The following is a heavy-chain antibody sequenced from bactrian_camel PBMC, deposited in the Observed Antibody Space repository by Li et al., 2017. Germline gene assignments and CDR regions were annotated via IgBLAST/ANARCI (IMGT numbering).Heavy chain of an antibody. J-gene: IGHJ4*01. Sequence: HVQLVESGGGSVQAGGSLRLSCVASEDTYRSNCIGWYRQAPGAECELVSRISRDDSTHYLDSVKGRFTISRDNSKNSVYLQMNRLKSEDTAVYYCADLRVGRCAYWGQGTQVTVS. V-gene: IGHV3S53*01. D-gene: IGHD5*01. CDR2: ISRDDST. CDR1: EDTYRSNC. CDR3: ADLRVGRCAY.